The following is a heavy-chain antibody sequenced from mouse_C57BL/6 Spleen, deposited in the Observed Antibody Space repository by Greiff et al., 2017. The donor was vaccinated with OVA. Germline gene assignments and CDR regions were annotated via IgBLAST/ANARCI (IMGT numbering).Heavy chain of an antibody. V-gene: IGHV1-69*01. CDR2: IDPSDSYT. CDR3: ANSYSLAMDD. D-gene: IGHD6-2*01. J-gene: IGHJ4*01. CDR1: GYTFTSYW. Sequence: QVQLQQPGAELVMPGASVKLSSKASGYTFTSYWMHWVKQRPGQGLEWIGEIDPSDSYTNYNQKFKGKSTLTVDKSSSTTFMRLSSLTSEDYAVYNCANSYSLAMDDWGQGTSVTVSS.